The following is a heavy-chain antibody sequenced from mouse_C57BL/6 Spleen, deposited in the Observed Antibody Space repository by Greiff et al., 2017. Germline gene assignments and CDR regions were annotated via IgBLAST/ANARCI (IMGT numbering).Heavy chain of an antibody. CDR2: FYPGSGSI. CDR1: GYTFTEYT. V-gene: IGHV1-62-2*01. J-gene: IGHJ4*01. CDR3: ARQRGYDGAMDY. D-gene: IGHD2-2*01. Sequence: VKLMESGAELVKPGASVKLSCKASGYTFTEYTIHWVKQRSGQGLEWIGWFYPGSGSIKYNEKFKDKATLTADKSSSTVYMELSRLTSEDSAVYFCARQRGYDGAMDYWGQGTSVTVSS.